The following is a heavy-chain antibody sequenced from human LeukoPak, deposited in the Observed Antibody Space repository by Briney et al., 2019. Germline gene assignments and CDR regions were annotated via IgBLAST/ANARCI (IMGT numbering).Heavy chain of an antibody. J-gene: IGHJ3*02. CDR2: IYTSGTT. CDR1: GGSISSYY. Sequence: PSETLSLTCSVSGGSISSYYWNWIRQPAGKGLEWIGRIYTSGTTNYNPSLKSRVTMSVDTSKNQFSLSLSSVTAADTAVYYCARWEVRLNAFEMWGQGTMVTVSS. CDR3: ARWEVRLNAFEM. V-gene: IGHV4-4*07. D-gene: IGHD3-10*01.